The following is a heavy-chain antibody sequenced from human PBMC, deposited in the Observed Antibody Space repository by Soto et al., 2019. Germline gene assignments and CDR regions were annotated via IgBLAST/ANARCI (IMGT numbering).Heavy chain of an antibody. V-gene: IGHV3-21*01. D-gene: IGHD3-10*01. CDR3: AREGTAQSWYYYMDV. CDR2: ISSSSSYI. J-gene: IGHJ6*03. Sequence: GGSLRLSCAASGFTFSSYSMNWVRQAPGKGLEWVSSISSSSSYIYYADSVKGRFTISRDNAKNSLYLQMNSLRAEDTAVYYCAREGTAQSWYYYMDVWGKGTTVTVSS. CDR1: GFTFSSYS.